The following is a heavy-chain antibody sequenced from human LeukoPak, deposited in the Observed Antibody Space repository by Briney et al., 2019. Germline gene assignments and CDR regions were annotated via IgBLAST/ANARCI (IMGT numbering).Heavy chain of an antibody. CDR3: ARHVMGPRDYYDSSGYYRGTYYYYYMDV. J-gene: IGHJ6*03. V-gene: IGHV5-51*01. Sequence: GESLKISCKGSGYSFTNYWIGWVRQMPGKGLEWMGIIFPGDSDTRYSPSFQGQVTISADKSITTAYLQWGSLKASDTAMYYCARHVMGPRDYYDSSGYYRGTYYYYYMDVWGKGTTVTISS. D-gene: IGHD3-22*01. CDR2: IFPGDSDT. CDR1: GYSFTNYW.